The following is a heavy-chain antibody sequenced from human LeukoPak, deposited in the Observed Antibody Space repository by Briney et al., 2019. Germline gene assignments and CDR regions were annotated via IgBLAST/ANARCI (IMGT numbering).Heavy chain of an antibody. Sequence: GGSLRLSCAASGFTFSSYSMNWVRQAPGKGLEWVSSISGSSSNIYYPDSVKGRFTISRDNAKNSLYLQMNSLRAEDTAVYYCARGPYTDYWGQGTLVTVSS. J-gene: IGHJ4*02. CDR1: GFTFSSYS. V-gene: IGHV3-21*01. CDR2: ISGSSSNI. CDR3: ARGPYTDY. D-gene: IGHD4-11*01.